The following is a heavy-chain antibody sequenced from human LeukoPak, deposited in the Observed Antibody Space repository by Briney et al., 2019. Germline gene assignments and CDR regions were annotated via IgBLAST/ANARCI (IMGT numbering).Heavy chain of an antibody. D-gene: IGHD3-22*01. V-gene: IGHV3-7*01. CDR1: GFTFSSYW. CDR3: ARLDLKYYYDSSGYDY. J-gene: IGHJ4*02. CDR2: IKQGGSEK. Sequence: GGSLRLSCAASGFTFSSYWMSWVRQAPGKGLEWVANIKQGGSEKYYVDSVKGRFTISRDNAKNSLYLQMNSLRAEDTAVYYCARLDLKYYYDSSGYDYWGQGTLVTVSS.